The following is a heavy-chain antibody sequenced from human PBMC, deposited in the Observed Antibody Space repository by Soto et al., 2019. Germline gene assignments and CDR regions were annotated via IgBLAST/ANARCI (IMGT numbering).Heavy chain of an antibody. D-gene: IGHD3-10*01. J-gene: IGHJ4*02. CDR3: AKQRAGFGSGSDTYYFDY. V-gene: IGHV3-23*04. CDR2: ISGSGGTT. CDR1: GFMFSAYW. Sequence: EVQLVESGGGLVQPGGSLRLSCAASGFMFSAYWMSWVRQAPGKGLEWVSAISGSGGTTYYADSVKGRFAVSRDNSNNTLYLQMNSLRAEDTAVYYCAKQRAGFGSGSDTYYFDYWGQGTLVTVS.